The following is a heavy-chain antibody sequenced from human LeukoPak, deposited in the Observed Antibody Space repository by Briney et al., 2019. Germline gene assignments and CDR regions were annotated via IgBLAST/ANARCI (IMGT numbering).Heavy chain of an antibody. CDR3: ARDGAAGVWGRFDI. D-gene: IGHD2-8*01. Sequence: AGGSLRLSCAASGFIFSSHAMSWVRQAPGKGRGGWAVISYDGNYKHYADTVKGRFAISRDNSKKTLSLEMNSLRAEDTAVYYCARDGAAGVWGRFDICGQGTMVTVSS. J-gene: IGHJ3*02. CDR1: GFIFSSHA. V-gene: IGHV3-30*09. CDR2: ISYDGNYK.